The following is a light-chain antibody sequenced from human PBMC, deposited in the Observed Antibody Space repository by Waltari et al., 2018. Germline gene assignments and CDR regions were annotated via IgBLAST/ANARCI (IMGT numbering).Light chain of an antibody. CDR1: ELPRKY. J-gene: IGLJ1*01. V-gene: IGLV3-10*01. Sequence: YELTQPPSVSVSPGHTASITCSGHELPRKYAYWFQQKSGQAPRLVRYEDTKRPSGIPERFSGSSSGTVATLTITGAQVDDEADYYCYSSDSTGLRVFGGGTTVVVL. CDR3: YSSDSTGLRV. CDR2: EDT.